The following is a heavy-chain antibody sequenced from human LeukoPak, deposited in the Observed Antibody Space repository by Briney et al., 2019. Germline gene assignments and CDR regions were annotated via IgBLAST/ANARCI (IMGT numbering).Heavy chain of an antibody. Sequence: SVKVSCKASGGTFSSYAISWVRQAPGQGLEWMGGIIPIFGTANYAQKFQGRVTITADESTSTAYMELSSLRSEDTAVYYCAREQGGYCSSTSCYTFDPWGQGTLVTVSS. CDR3: AREQGGYCSSTSCYTFDP. J-gene: IGHJ5*02. V-gene: IGHV1-69*01. D-gene: IGHD2-2*02. CDR2: IIPIFGTA. CDR1: GGTFSSYA.